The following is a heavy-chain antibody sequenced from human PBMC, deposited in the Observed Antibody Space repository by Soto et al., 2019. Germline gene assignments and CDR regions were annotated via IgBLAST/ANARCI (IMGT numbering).Heavy chain of an antibody. CDR1: GFTFSSYS. J-gene: IGHJ3*02. CDR3: ARPEEGIDACDI. Sequence: EVQLVESGGGLVKPGGSLRLSCAASGFTFSSYSMNWVRQAPGKGLEWVSSISSSSSYIYYADSVKGRFTISRDNAKNSLKMQINTRRAEDTAVYYCARPEEGIDACDIWGQGTRVTVSS. CDR2: ISSSSSYI. V-gene: IGHV3-21*01. D-gene: IGHD6-13*01.